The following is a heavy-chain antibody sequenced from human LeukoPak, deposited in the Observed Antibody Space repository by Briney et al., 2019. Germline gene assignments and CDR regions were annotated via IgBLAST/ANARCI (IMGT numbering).Heavy chain of an antibody. J-gene: IGHJ4*02. CDR1: GGSVSTYY. CDR2: ISSSGST. V-gene: IGHV4-59*02. CDR3: ARDRSGSGFFVY. D-gene: IGHD1-26*01. Sequence: SQTLSLTCTVSGGSVSTYYWNWVRQPPGKGLEGIGYISSSGSTKYNPSLKSRVTISVDTSKNQFSLRLSSVTAADSAVYYCARDRSGSGFFVYWGQGTLVTVSS.